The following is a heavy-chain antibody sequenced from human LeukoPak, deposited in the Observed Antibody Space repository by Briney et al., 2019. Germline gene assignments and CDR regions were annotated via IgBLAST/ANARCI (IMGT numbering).Heavy chain of an antibody. Sequence: PGGSLRLSCAAWGFSLNLCGMSGVRRAPGKGPVGVSAISLTGGSTYYADSVKGRFTVSRDNSKNTLSLQMDSLRVEDTALYYCAKDWTTVVTPKGYYFDSWGQGTLVTVSS. V-gene: IGHV3-23*01. D-gene: IGHD4-23*01. CDR3: AKDWTTVVTPKGYYFDS. CDR1: GFSLNLCG. CDR2: ISLTGGST. J-gene: IGHJ4*02.